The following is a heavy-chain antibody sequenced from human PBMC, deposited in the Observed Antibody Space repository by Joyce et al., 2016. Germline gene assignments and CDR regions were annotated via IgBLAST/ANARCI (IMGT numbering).Heavy chain of an antibody. V-gene: IGHV1-18*01. CDR1: GYNFISYG. J-gene: IGHJ4*02. D-gene: IGHD3-9*01. Sequence: QVQLVQSGAEVKKPGASVKVSCKASGYNFISYGSSWVRQAPGQGLEWLGGISAYNGHTNSPQKFQGRVTMTTDTSTSTAYLELRSLRSDDTAVYYCARDRGDILTGPSLDYWGQGILVTVSS. CDR3: ARDRGDILTGPSLDY. CDR2: ISAYNGHT.